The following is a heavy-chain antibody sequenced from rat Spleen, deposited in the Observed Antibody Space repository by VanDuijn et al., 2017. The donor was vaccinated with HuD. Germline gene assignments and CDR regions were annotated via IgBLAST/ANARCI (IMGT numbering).Heavy chain of an antibody. CDR3: ARQGDYGYNDY. CDR2: ISYDGSST. Sequence: EVQLVESDGGLVQPGRSLKLSCAASGFTFSDYYMAWVRQAPTKGLEWVATISYDGSSTYYRDSVKGRFTISRDNAKSTLYLQMDSLRSEDTATYYCARQGDYGYNDYWGQGVMVTVSS. V-gene: IGHV5-29*01. CDR1: GFTFSDYY. J-gene: IGHJ2*01. D-gene: IGHD1-9*01.